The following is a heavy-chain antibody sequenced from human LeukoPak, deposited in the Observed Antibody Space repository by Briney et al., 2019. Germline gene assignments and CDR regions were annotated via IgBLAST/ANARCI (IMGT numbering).Heavy chain of an antibody. V-gene: IGHV4-30-2*01. CDR2: IYHSGST. D-gene: IGHD6-13*01. CDR3: ARPIAADAFDI. CDR1: GGSISSGGYY. Sequence: SETLPLTCTVSGGSISSGGYYWSWIRQPPGKGLEWIGYIYHSGSTYYNPSLKSRVTISVDRSKNQFSLKLSSVTAADTAVYYCARPIAADAFDIWGQGTMVTVSS. J-gene: IGHJ3*02.